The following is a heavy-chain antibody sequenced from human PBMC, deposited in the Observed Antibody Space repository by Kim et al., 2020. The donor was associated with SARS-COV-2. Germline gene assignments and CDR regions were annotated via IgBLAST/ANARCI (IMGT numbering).Heavy chain of an antibody. Sequence: NGNTHYAQKVQDRVNMTTDTSTSTAYMELRSLTSDDTAVYYCARDRQSGYWGQGTLVTVSS. D-gene: IGHD1-26*01. J-gene: IGHJ4*02. CDR2: NGNT. CDR3: ARDRQSGY. V-gene: IGHV1-18*01.